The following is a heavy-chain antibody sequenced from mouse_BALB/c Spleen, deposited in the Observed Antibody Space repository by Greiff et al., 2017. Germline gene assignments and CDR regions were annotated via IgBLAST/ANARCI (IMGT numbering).Heavy chain of an antibody. CDR3: TRGDYGSSYNYAMGY. J-gene: IGHJ4*01. V-gene: IGHV1S81*02. Sequence: QVQLQQSGAELVKPGASVKLSCKASGYTFTSYYMYWVKQRPGQGLEWIGEINPSNGGTNFNEKFKSKATLTVDKSSSTAYMQLSSLTSEDSAVYYCTRGDYGSSYNYAMGYWGQGTSVTVSS. CDR1: GYTFTSYY. CDR2: INPSNGGT. D-gene: IGHD1-1*01.